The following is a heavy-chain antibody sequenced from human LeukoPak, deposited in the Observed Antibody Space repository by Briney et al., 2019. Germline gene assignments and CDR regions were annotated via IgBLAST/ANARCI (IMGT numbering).Heavy chain of an antibody. CDR3: AKDYYSGSGSYYSYYGMDV. V-gene: IGHV3-30*18. D-gene: IGHD3-10*01. CDR2: ISYDESNK. J-gene: IGHJ6*02. CDR1: GFTFSSYG. Sequence: GGSLRLSCAASGFTFSSYGMHWVRQAPGKGLEWVAVISYDESNKYYADSVKGRFTISRDSSENTLDLQMNSLRAEDTAVYYCAKDYYSGSGSYYSYYGMDVWGQGTPVTVSS.